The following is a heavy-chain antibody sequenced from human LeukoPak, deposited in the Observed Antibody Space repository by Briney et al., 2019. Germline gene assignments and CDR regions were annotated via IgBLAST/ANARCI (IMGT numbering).Heavy chain of an antibody. D-gene: IGHD6-13*01. CDR3: ARSSSSSSGTIDY. CDR2: ISSSSSTI. V-gene: IGHV3-48*02. Sequence: GGSLRLSCAASGFTLSGYSMNWVRQAPGKGLEWVSYISSSSSTIYYADSVKGRFTISRDNAKNSLYLQMNSLRDEDTAVYYCARSSSSSSGTIDYWGQGTLVTVSS. CDR1: GFTLSGYS. J-gene: IGHJ4*02.